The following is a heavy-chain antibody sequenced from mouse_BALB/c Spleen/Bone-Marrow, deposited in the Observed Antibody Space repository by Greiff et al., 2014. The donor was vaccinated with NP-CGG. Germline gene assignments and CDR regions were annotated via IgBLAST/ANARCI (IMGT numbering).Heavy chain of an antibody. CDR1: GYIFANYW. J-gene: IGHJ2*01. V-gene: IGHV1S22*01. Sequence: LQQSGSELVRPVASVKLSCKASGYIFANYWMHWVKQRHGQGLEWIGNISPRSGSTNYDEKFKSKATLTVDTSSATAYMYLNSLTSEDSAVYYCTRIFDYWGQGTILTVSS. CDR3: TRIFDY. CDR2: ISPRSGST.